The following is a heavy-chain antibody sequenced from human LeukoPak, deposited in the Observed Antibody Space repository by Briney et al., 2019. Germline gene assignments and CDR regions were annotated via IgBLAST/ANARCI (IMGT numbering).Heavy chain of an antibody. D-gene: IGHD2-2*01. CDR2: ISYDGSNK. CDR3: ARDSSGSPYAY. V-gene: IGHV3-30-3*01. CDR1: GFTFSSYA. Sequence: GGSLRLSCAASGFTFSSYAMHWVHQAPGKGLEWVAVISYDGSNKYYADSVKGRFTISRDNSKNTLYLQMNSLRAEDTAVYYCARDSSGSPYAYWGQGTLVTVSS. J-gene: IGHJ4*02.